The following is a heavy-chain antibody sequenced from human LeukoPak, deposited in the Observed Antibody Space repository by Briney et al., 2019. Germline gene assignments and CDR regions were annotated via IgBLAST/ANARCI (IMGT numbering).Heavy chain of an antibody. CDR2: INTNTGNP. Sequence: ASVKVSCKVSGYTFTSHAMNWVRQAPGQGLEWMGWINTNTGNPTYAQGFTGRFVFSLDTSVSTAYLQISSLKAEDTAVYYCARDRARIAAAAYYYYYMDVWGKGTTATVSS. CDR3: ARDRARIAAAAYYYYYMDV. CDR1: GYTFTSHA. J-gene: IGHJ6*03. D-gene: IGHD6-13*01. V-gene: IGHV7-4-1*02.